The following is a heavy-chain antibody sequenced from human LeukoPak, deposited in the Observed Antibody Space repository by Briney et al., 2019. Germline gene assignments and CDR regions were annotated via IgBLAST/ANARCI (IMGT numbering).Heavy chain of an antibody. CDR3: AHFSHYYDSSGYKYYFDY. D-gene: IGHD3-22*01. CDR1: GFSLSTTGVG. Sequence: SGPTLVNPTQTLTLTCTFSGFSLSTTGVGVGWIRQPPGKALEWLALIFWDDDKRYSPSLKSRLTISRDTSKNQVVLTMTNMDPVDTATCYCAHFSHYYDSSGYKYYFDYWGQGTLVTVSS. J-gene: IGHJ4*02. CDR2: IFWDDDK. V-gene: IGHV2-5*02.